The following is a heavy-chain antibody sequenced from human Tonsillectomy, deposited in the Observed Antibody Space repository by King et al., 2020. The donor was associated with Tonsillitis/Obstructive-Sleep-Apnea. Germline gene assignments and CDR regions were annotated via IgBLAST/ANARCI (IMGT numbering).Heavy chain of an antibody. J-gene: IGHJ6*02. CDR3: ARQRRDVYKYADYYGMDV. D-gene: IGHD5-24*01. V-gene: IGHV5-10-1*01. CDR2: IDPSESYT. CDR1: GYSFTSYW. Sequence: QLVQSGAEVKKPGESLRISCKGSGYSFTSYWISWVRQMPGKGLEWMGRIDPSESYTNYSPSSQGHITISVDKSISTAYLQWSSLKASDTAMYYCARQRRDVYKYADYYGMDVWGQGTTVTVSS.